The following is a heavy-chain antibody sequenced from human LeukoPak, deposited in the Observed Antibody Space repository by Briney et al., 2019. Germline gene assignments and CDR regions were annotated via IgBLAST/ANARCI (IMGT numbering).Heavy chain of an antibody. CDR2: INWNGGST. V-gene: IGHV3-20*04. Sequence: GGSLRLSCAASGFTFDDYGMSWVRQAPGKGLEWVSGINWNGGSTGYADSVKGRFTISRDNAKNSLYLQMNSLRAGDTALYYCARRGIAVAGNDYWGQGTLVTVSS. CDR3: ARRGIAVAGNDY. J-gene: IGHJ4*02. CDR1: GFTFDDYG. D-gene: IGHD6-19*01.